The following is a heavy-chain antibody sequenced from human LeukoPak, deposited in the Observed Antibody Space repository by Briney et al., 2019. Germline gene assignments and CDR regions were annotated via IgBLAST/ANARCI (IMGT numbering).Heavy chain of an antibody. V-gene: IGHV1-69*04. J-gene: IGHJ2*01. D-gene: IGHD4-17*01. CDR2: IIPILGIA. Sequence: SVKVSCKASGGTFSSYAISWVRQAPGEGLEWMGRIIPILGIANYAQKFQGRVTITADKSTSTAYMELSSLRSEDTAVYYCARDRYGDYSGWYFDLWGRGTLVTVSS. CDR3: ARDRYGDYSGWYFDL. CDR1: GGTFSSYA.